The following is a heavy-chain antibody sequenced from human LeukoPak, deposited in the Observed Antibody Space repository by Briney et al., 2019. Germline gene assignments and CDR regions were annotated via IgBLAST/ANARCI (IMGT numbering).Heavy chain of an antibody. D-gene: IGHD2-15*01. Sequence: SETLSLTCSVSGGSISSHYWSWIRQPPGKGLEWIGEINHSGSTNYNPSLKSRVTISVDTSKNQFSLKLSSVTAADTAVYYCARVAPPPYCSGGSCYLDYWGQGTLVTVSS. J-gene: IGHJ4*02. CDR3: ARVAPPPYCSGGSCYLDY. CDR1: GGSISSHY. CDR2: INHSGST. V-gene: IGHV4-34*01.